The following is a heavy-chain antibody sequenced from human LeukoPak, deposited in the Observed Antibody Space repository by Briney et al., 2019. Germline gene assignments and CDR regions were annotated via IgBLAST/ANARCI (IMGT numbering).Heavy chain of an antibody. CDR1: GFTFSSYS. J-gene: IGHJ6*03. CDR2: ISSSSSYI. CDR3: ARAAYDSSGYYPYYYYYYMDV. D-gene: IGHD3-22*01. V-gene: IGHV3-21*01. Sequence: GGSLRLSCAASGFTFSSYSMNWVRQAPGKGLEWVSSISSSSSYIYYADSVKGRFTISRDNAKNSLYLQMNSLRAEDTAVYYCARAAYDSSGYYPYYYYYYMDVWGKGTTVTVSS.